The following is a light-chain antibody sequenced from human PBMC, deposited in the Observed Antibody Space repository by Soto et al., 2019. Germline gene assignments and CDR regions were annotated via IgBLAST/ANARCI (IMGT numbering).Light chain of an antibody. J-gene: IGLJ3*02. V-gene: IGLV1-47*01. Sequence: QSVLTQPPSASGTPGQRVIISCSGGSSNIGNNYVYWYQQLPGTAPKIHIYRNDQRPSGVPDRISGSKSDTSDSLVIRGLRSEDEAEYYCSAGDDSLSRWVCGGGTKLTVL. CDR2: RND. CDR3: SAGDDSLSRWV. CDR1: SSNIGNNY.